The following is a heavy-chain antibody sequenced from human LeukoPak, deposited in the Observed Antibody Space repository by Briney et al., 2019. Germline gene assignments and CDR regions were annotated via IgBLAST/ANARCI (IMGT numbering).Heavy chain of an antibody. Sequence: SEILSLTCTVSGGSVSSSIYYWGWLRQPPGKGLEWIGSIYYSGSTSYNPSLKSRVTISVDTSKNQFSLKLTSVTAADTAVYYCASRNDILTGYVFDFWGQGTLVAVSS. D-gene: IGHD3-9*01. J-gene: IGHJ4*02. CDR3: ASRNDILTGYVFDF. V-gene: IGHV4-39*01. CDR2: IYYSGST. CDR1: GGSVSSSIYY.